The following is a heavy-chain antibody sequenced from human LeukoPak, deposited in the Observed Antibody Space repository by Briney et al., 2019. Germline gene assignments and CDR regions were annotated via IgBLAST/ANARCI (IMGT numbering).Heavy chain of an antibody. D-gene: IGHD2-15*01. CDR2: ISSTGGTT. CDR1: GITFSSYG. Sequence: GGSLRLSCAASGITFSSYGMSWVRQAPGKGLEWVSSISSTGGTTYYSDSVKGRFTISRDNSKNTLYLQMNSLRAEDTAIYYCAKNGDRGAYCTGGTCYPYFYYYMDVWGKGTTVTI. J-gene: IGHJ6*03. V-gene: IGHV3-23*01. CDR3: AKNGDRGAYCTGGTCYPYFYYYMDV.